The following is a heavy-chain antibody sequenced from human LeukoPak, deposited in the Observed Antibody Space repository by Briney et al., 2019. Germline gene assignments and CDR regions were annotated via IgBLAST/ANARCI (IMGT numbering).Heavy chain of an antibody. CDR3: ARDWGSSGWYNWFDP. J-gene: IGHJ5*02. D-gene: IGHD3-16*01. Sequence: GGSLRLSCAASGFTFSGYWMHWIRQAPDKGLEWVAMISHDGGAKYYGDSVKGRLTISRDNSDNTLYLQMNSLRVEDTAVYYCARDWGSSGWYNWFDPWGQGILVTVSS. CDR1: GFTFSGYW. V-gene: IGHV3-30*03. CDR2: ISHDGGAK.